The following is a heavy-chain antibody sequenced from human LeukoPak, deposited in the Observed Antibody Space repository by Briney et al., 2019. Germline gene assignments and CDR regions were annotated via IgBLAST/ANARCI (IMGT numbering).Heavy chain of an antibody. V-gene: IGHV4-38-2*02. D-gene: IGHD3-10*01. CDR1: GYSISSGYY. CDR3: ARFYGSGSFSLY. J-gene: IGHJ4*02. CDR2: IYHSGNT. Sequence: SETLSLTCTVSGYSISSGYYWGWIRQPPGKGLEWIGSIYHSGNTYYNQSLKSRVTISVDTSKNQFSLKLSSVTAADTAVYYCARFYGSGSFSLYWGQGTLVTVSS.